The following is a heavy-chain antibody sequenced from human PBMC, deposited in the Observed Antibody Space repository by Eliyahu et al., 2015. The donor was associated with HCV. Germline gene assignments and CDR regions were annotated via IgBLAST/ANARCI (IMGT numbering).Heavy chain of an antibody. J-gene: IGHJ6*02. Sequence: EVQLVQSGAEVKKPGESLRISCKASGYXFTSYWIGWVRQMPGKGLEWMGIIYPDDSDTRYGPSFQGRVTISADKSISTAYLQWSSLEASDSAMYYCAREDGSYSYNYYRGMDVWGQGTTVTVSS. V-gene: IGHV5-51*01. CDR1: GYXFTSYW. CDR2: IYPDDSDT. D-gene: IGHD3-10*01. CDR3: AREDGSYSYNYYRGMDV.